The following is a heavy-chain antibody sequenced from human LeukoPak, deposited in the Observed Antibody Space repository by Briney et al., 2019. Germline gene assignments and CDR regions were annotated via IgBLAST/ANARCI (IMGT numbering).Heavy chain of an antibody. D-gene: IGHD5-24*01. CDR3: AREGRDGYNDY. CDR1: GLTFSSYA. CDR2: ISYDGSNK. J-gene: IGHJ4*02. V-gene: IGHV3-30*04. Sequence: GGSLRLSCAASGLTFSSYAMHWVRQAPGEGLEWVAVISYDGSNKYYADSVKGRFTISRDNSKNTLYLQMNSLRAEDTAVYYCAREGRDGYNDYWGQGTLVTVSS.